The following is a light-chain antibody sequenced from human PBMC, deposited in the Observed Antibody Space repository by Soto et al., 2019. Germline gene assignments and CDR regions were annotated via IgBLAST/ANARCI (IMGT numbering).Light chain of an antibody. J-gene: IGKJ5*01. Sequence: DIQMTQSPSSLSASVGDRVTITCRASQSISSYLNWYQQKPGKAPKLLIYAASSLQSGVSSRFSGSGSGTDFTLTISSLQPEDFATYYCQQSFRIPITFGQGTRLEIK. CDR2: AAS. CDR1: QSISSY. V-gene: IGKV1-39*01. CDR3: QQSFRIPIT.